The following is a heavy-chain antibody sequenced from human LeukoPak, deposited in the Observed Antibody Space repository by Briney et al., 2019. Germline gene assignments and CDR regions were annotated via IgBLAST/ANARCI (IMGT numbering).Heavy chain of an antibody. CDR2: VRFDGSSK. CDR3: AKLAQTSGWYIPFDN. CDR1: GFIFSNYG. J-gene: IGHJ4*02. V-gene: IGHV3-30*02. D-gene: IGHD6-19*01. Sequence: PGGTLRLSCAASGFIFSNYGMHWVRQAPGKGLEWVAYVRFDGSSKYYADSVKGRFTISRDNSKNTLFLQMNSLRAEDTAFYYCAKLAQTSGWYIPFDNWGQGTLVTVSS.